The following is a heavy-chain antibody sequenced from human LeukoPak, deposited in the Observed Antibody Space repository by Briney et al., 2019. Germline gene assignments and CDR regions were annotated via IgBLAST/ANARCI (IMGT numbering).Heavy chain of an antibody. CDR1: GFTFSSYA. D-gene: IGHD6-6*01. J-gene: IGHJ4*02. Sequence: GGSLRLSCAASGFTFSSYAMSWVRQAPWKGLEWVAFIRYDGSNKYYADSVKGRFTISRDNSKNTLYLQMNSLRAEDTAVYYCAKDPDPYSSSSGFDYWGQGTLVTVSS. CDR2: IRYDGSNK. CDR3: AKDPDPYSSSSGFDY. V-gene: IGHV3-30*02.